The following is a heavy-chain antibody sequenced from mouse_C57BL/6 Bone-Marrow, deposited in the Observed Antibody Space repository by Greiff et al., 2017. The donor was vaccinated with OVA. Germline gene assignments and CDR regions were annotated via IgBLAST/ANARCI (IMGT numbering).Heavy chain of an antibody. CDR2: IDPETGGT. Sequence: VKLMESGAELVRPGASVTLSCKASGYTFTDYEMHWVKQTHVHGLEWIGAIDPETGGTAYNQKFKGKAILTADKSSSTAYMELRSLTSEDSAVYYCTREPDYSNNYAMDYWGQGTSVTVSS. CDR3: TREPDYSNNYAMDY. J-gene: IGHJ4*01. D-gene: IGHD2-5*01. CDR1: GYTFTDYE. V-gene: IGHV1-15*01.